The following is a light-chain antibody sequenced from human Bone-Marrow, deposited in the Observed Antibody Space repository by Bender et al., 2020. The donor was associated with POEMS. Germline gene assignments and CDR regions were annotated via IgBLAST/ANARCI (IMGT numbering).Light chain of an antibody. CDR2: DDS. V-gene: IGLV2-14*03. CDR3: AAWEDSLNGWV. Sequence: QSALTQPASVSGSPGQSITISCTGTSSDVGGYNYVSWYQQHPGKAPKLMIFDDSDRPSGVSNRFSGSKSGNTASLTISGLQTEDEADYYCAAWEDSLNGWVFGGGTKLTVL. CDR1: SSDVGGYNY. J-gene: IGLJ3*02.